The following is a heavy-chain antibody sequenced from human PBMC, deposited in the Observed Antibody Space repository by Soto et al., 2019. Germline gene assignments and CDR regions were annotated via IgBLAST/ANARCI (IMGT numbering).Heavy chain of an antibody. CDR1: GGTFSSYA. CDR3: ASSLRITGTDRGFDYYGMDV. V-gene: IGHV1-69*13. CDR2: IIPIFGTA. D-gene: IGHD1-7*01. J-gene: IGHJ6*02. Sequence: GASVKVSCKASGGTFSSYAISWVRQAPGQGLEWMGGIIPIFGTANYAQKFPGRVTITADESTSTAYMELSSLRSEDTAVYYCASSLRITGTDRGFDYYGMDVWGQGTTVTVSS.